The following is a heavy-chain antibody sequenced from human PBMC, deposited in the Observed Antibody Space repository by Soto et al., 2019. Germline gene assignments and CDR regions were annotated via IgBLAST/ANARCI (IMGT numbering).Heavy chain of an antibody. V-gene: IGHV2-5*02. CDR2: IYWDDDK. D-gene: IGHD1-7*01. J-gene: IGHJ4*01. CDR3: AHIRIGGSQWNYGELAY. Sequence: SGANAGEPTETLTLTWTFSGFSLRTSGGGVGWVRQPPGKALEWLLFIYWDDDKRYSPSLRSRLTITKDTSKNQVVLTMTNMAPVDTATYFCAHIRIGGSQWNYGELAYWGQGTLVPAPQ. CDR1: GFSLRTSGGG.